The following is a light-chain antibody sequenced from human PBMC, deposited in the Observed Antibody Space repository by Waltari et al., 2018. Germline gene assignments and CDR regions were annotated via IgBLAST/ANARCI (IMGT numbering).Light chain of an antibody. V-gene: IGKV1-33*01. CDR1: QDISKY. Sequence: DIQMTQSPSSLSASVRDRVTITCQASQDISKYLSWYQQKPGKAPKLLIYGASKLETGVPSRFSGSGSRTDFTFTISSLQPEDVATYYCQQYDNLPVTFGQGTKLEIK. CDR3: QQYDNLPVT. J-gene: IGKJ1*01. CDR2: GAS.